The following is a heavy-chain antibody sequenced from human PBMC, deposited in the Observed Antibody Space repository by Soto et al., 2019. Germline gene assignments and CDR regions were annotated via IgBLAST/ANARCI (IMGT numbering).Heavy chain of an antibody. Sequence: SETLSLTCTVSGGSISSYYWSWIRQPPGKGLEWIGYIYYSGSTNYSPSLKSRVTISVDTSKNQFSLKLSSVTAADTAVYYCARHGYGELDYWGQGTLVTVSS. CDR3: ARHGYGELDY. CDR2: IYYSGST. D-gene: IGHD4-17*01. CDR1: GGSISSYY. V-gene: IGHV4-59*08. J-gene: IGHJ4*02.